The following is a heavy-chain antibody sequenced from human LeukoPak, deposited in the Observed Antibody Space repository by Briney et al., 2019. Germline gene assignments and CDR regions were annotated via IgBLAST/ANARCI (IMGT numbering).Heavy chain of an antibody. Sequence: ISGSGGSTYYADSVKGRFTISRDNSKNTLYLQMNSLRAEDTAVYYCARAMVRGVTEFDYWGQGTLVTVSS. CDR3: ARAMVRGVTEFDY. D-gene: IGHD3-10*01. V-gene: IGHV3-23*01. J-gene: IGHJ4*02. CDR2: ISGSGGST.